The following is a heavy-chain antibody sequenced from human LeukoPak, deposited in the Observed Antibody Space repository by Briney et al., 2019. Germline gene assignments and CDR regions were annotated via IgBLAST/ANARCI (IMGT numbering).Heavy chain of an antibody. CDR1: GFSFSSSA. CDR2: ITGNGATT. D-gene: IGHD5-18*01. V-gene: IGHV3-23*01. Sequence: PGESLRLSCAGSGFSFSSSAMSWVRQTPGKGLEWVSSITGNGATTYYSDSVKGRFTISRDNSRNTLSLQMSSLGVEDTAVYYCAKERRRVDTAMVRSYYFENWGQGTLVTVSS. J-gene: IGHJ4*02. CDR3: AKERRRVDTAMVRSYYFEN.